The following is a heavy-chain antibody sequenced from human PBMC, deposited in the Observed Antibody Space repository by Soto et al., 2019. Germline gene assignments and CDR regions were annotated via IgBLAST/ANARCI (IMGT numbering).Heavy chain of an antibody. V-gene: IGHV4-31*03. J-gene: IGHJ6*02. CDR2: IYYSGST. D-gene: IGHD6-6*01. CDR3: ARVTVRSPNEYSSSRTTPYGMDV. CDR1: GGSISSGGYY. Sequence: PSETLSLTCTVSGGSISSGGYYWSWIRQHPGKGLEWIGYIYYSGSTYYNPSLKSRVTISVDTSKNQFSLKPSSVTAADTAVYYCARVTVRSPNEYSSSRTTPYGMDVWGQGTTVTVSS.